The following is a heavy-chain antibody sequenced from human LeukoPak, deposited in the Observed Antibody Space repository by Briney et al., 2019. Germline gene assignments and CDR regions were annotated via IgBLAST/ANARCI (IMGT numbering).Heavy chain of an antibody. D-gene: IGHD1-26*01. J-gene: IGHJ4*02. CDR3: GRDLGGRSGY. Sequence: AGGSLRLSYAASGFTFSSYGMHWVRQAPGKGLEWVAVISYDGSNKYYADSVKGRFTISRDNSKNTLYLQMNSLRAEDTAVYYCGRDLGGRSGYWGQGTLVTVSS. CDR2: ISYDGSNK. CDR1: GFTFSSYG. V-gene: IGHV3-30*03.